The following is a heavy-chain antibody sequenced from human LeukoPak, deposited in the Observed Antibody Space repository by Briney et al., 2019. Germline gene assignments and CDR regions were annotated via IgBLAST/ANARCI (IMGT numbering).Heavy chain of an antibody. CDR3: ERRPYDFWSGYSTDAFDI. CDR2: IYYSGST. J-gene: IGHJ3*02. D-gene: IGHD3-3*01. CDR1: GGSISSYY. Sequence: SETLSLTCTVAGGSISSYYWSWIRQPPGKGLEWIGYIYYSGSTNYNPSLKSRVTISVDTSKNQFSLKLSSVTAADTAVYYCERRPYDFWSGYSTDAFDIWGQGTMVTVSS. V-gene: IGHV4-59*01.